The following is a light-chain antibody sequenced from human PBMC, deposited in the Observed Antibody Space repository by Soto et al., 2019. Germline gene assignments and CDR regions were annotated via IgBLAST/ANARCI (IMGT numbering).Light chain of an antibody. Sequence: QSVLTQPPSASGSLGHSVTISCTGTSSDVGGHKYVSWYQHHPGKAPKLILYEVSQRPSGVPHRFSGSKSDNTASLTVSGLQAEDEADYYCSSYTSSSTPYVFGTGTKVTVL. J-gene: IGLJ1*01. CDR2: EVS. V-gene: IGLV2-8*01. CDR1: SSDVGGHKY. CDR3: SSYTSSSTPYV.